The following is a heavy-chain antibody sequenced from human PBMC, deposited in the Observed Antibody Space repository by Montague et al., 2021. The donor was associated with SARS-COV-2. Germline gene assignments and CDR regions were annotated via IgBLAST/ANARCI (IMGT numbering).Heavy chain of an antibody. J-gene: IGHJ4*02. CDR1: GYFIGTGYY. V-gene: IGHV4-38-2*02. D-gene: IGHD3-10*01. CDR2: NYLHGNA. CDR3: ARGARQGYGFRLGSFDS. Sequence: SETLSLTCSVSGYFIGTGYYWGWIRQSPGKGLEWIGSNYLHGNAYYNPPLKSRVTMSVDTSKNQFSLKLSSVTAADTAVYYCARGARQGYGFRLGSFDSWGQGTLVTVSS.